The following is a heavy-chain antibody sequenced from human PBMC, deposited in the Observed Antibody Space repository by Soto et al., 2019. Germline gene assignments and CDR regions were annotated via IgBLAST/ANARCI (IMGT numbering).Heavy chain of an antibody. CDR1: GGSISSGGYY. Sequence: QVQLQESGPGLVKPSQTLSLTCTVSGGSISSGGYYWSWIRQHPGKGLEWIGYIYYSGSTYYNPSLKSRVTISVDTSKNQFSLKLSSVTAAVTAVYYCARDSSGSEMAVTAFDIWGQGTMVTVSS. V-gene: IGHV4-31*03. J-gene: IGHJ3*02. CDR3: ARDSSGSEMAVTAFDI. D-gene: IGHD2-21*02. CDR2: IYYSGST.